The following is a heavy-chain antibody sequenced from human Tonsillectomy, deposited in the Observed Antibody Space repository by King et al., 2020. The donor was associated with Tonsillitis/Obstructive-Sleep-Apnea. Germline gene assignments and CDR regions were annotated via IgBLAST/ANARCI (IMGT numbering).Heavy chain of an antibody. D-gene: IGHD6-6*01. CDR2: IYYSGST. CDR3: ARPPSLGLEGSGSSPDDAFDI. Sequence: QLQESGPGLVKPSETLSLTCTVSGGSISSSSYYWGWIRQPPGKGLEWIGSIYYSGSTYYNPSLKSRVTISVDTSKNQFSLKLSSVTAADTAVYYCARPPSLGLEGSGSSPDDAFDIWGQGTMVTVSS. CDR1: GGSISSSSYY. J-gene: IGHJ3*02. V-gene: IGHV4-39*01.